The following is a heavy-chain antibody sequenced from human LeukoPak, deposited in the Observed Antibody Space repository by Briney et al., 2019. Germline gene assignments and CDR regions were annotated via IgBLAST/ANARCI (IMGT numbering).Heavy chain of an antibody. CDR2: INPSGGST. V-gene: IGHV1-46*01. D-gene: IGHD3-3*01. J-gene: IGHJ5*02. CDR3: ARDRYTIPWKGWFDP. Sequence: EASVKVSCKASGYTFTSYYMHWVRQAPGQGLEWMGIINPSGGSTSYAQKFQGRVTMTRDTSTSTVYMELSSLRSEDTAVYYCARDRYTIPWKGWFDPWGQGTLVTVSS. CDR1: GYTFTSYY.